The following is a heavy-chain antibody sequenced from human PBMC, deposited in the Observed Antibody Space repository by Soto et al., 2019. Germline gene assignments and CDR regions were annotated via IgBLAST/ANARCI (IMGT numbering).Heavy chain of an antibody. CDR3: GHRFYTTGPYGMDV. CDR2: IYWDDDK. V-gene: IGHV2-5*02. CDR1: GFSLRTSGVG. Sequence: SGPTLVNPTQTLTLTCTFSGFSLRTSGVGVGWIRQPPGKALEWLALIYWDDDKRYSPSLKTRLTITKDASRNQVVLTMTNMDPVDTATYYWGHRFYTTGPYGMDVGGQGTTVTVSS. J-gene: IGHJ6*02. D-gene: IGHD1-1*01.